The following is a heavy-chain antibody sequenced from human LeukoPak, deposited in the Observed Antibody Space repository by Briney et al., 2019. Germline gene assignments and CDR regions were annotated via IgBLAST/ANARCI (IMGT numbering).Heavy chain of an antibody. CDR3: ARGRRYYDSTGYPVETLDI. J-gene: IGHJ3*02. V-gene: IGHV4-59*01. D-gene: IGHD3-22*01. CDR2: INFGGST. CDR1: GGSISSYY. Sequence: PSETLSLTCTVSGGSISSYYWSWIRQSPRKGLKWIGYINFGGSTDYNPSLKSPVTISVDTSKNHLSLKLRSVTAADSAIYYCARGRRYYDSTGYPVETLDIWGQGTRVTVSS.